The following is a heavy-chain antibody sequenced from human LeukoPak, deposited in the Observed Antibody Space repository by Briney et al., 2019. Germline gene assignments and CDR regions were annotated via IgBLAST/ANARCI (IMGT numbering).Heavy chain of an antibody. CDR1: GFTFSNYG. CDR2: IWYDGINK. D-gene: IGHD3-16*02. CDR3: ARGRDGRLLGELSLYWFDP. Sequence: PGRSLRLSCAASGFTFSNYGMHWVRQAPGKGLEWVAVIWYDGINKYYADSVKGRFTISRDSSKNTVYLQMNSLRAEDTAVYYCARGRDGRLLGELSLYWFDPWGQGTLVTVSS. V-gene: IGHV3-33*01. J-gene: IGHJ5*02.